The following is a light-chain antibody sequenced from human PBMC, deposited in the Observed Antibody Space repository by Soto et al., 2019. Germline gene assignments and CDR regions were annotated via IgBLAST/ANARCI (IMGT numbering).Light chain of an antibody. V-gene: IGKV1-39*01. J-gene: IGKJ1*01. CDR2: AAS. Sequence: IQMTQSPYALSAAVRDRVTIACLASQNINTYLNWYQQKPGKAPKLLIYAASNLQSGVPSRFSGSGSGTHFTLTIINLQLEDFATYYCQQSYSTRWTFGQGTKVDIK. CDR1: QNINTY. CDR3: QQSYSTRWT.